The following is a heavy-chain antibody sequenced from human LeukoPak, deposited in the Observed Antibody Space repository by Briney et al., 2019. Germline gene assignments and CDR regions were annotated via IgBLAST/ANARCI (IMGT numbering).Heavy chain of an antibody. D-gene: IGHD4-17*01. CDR3: ARRPGGNYGDSYAFDI. Sequence: GESLKISCKGSGYSLTSYWIGWVRQMPGKGLEWMGIIYPGDSDTRYSPSFQGQVTISADKSISTAYLQWSSLKASDTAMYYCARRPGGNYGDSYAFDIWGQGTMVTVSS. V-gene: IGHV5-51*01. CDR2: IYPGDSDT. J-gene: IGHJ3*02. CDR1: GYSLTSYW.